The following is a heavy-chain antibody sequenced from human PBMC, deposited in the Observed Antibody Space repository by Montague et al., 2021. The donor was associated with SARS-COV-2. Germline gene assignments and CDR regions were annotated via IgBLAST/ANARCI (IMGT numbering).Heavy chain of an antibody. CDR2: MYYSGST. CDR1: GGSISSSNYY. V-gene: IGHV4-39*07. D-gene: IGHD3-10*01. Sequence: SETLSLTCTVSGGSISSSNYYWGWIRQPPGKGLEWIGNMYYSGSTYYNPSLKSRVTISIDTSQNQFSLKLGSVTAADTAVYYCARDDIVLQGVSKGMDVWGQGTTVTVSS. J-gene: IGHJ6*02. CDR3: ARDDIVLQGVSKGMDV.